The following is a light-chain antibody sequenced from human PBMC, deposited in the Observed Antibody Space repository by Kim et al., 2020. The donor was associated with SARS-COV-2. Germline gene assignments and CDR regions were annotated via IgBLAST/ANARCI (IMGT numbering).Light chain of an antibody. V-gene: IGKV3-15*01. CDR2: SAS. CDR1: QSVSSN. Sequence: EIVMTQSPATLSVSPGERATLSCRASQSVSSNLAWYQQKPGQAPRLLIYSASNRATGIPARFSGSGSGTEFTLTISSLQSEDFAVYYCQQYNWPPAYTFGKGTKLEI. CDR3: QQYNWPPAYT. J-gene: IGKJ2*01.